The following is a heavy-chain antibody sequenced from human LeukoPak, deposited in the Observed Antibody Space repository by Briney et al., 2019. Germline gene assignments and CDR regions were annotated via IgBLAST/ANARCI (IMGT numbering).Heavy chain of an antibody. Sequence: PGGSLRLSCAASGFTFSSYGIHWVRQAPGKGLEWVAVISYDGSNKYYADSVKGRFTISRDNSKNTLYLRMNSLRAEDTAVYYCANSHSSGWHRWGRGTLVTVSS. CDR2: ISYDGSNK. CDR3: ANSHSSGWHR. CDR1: GFTFSSYG. V-gene: IGHV3-30*18. D-gene: IGHD6-19*01. J-gene: IGHJ4*02.